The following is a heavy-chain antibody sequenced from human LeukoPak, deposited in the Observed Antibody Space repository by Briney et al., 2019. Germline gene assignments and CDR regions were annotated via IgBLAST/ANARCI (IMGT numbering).Heavy chain of an antibody. Sequence: GGSLRLSCAASGFTVSSNYMSWVRQAPGKGLEWVAFIRFDGSNKFYADSVKGRFTISRDNSKNTLYLQMNSLRAEDTAVYYCAKGGDVYNYASYFDYWGQGTLVTVSS. J-gene: IGHJ4*02. CDR1: GFTVSSNY. CDR2: IRFDGSNK. V-gene: IGHV3-30*02. D-gene: IGHD5-24*01. CDR3: AKGGDVYNYASYFDY.